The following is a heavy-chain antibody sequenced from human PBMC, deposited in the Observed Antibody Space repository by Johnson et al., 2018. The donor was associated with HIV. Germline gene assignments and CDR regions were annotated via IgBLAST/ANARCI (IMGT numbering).Heavy chain of an antibody. CDR1: GFTFSSYA. D-gene: IGHD5-18*01. J-gene: IGHJ3*02. V-gene: IGHV3-66*02. CDR2: IYSGENT. Sequence: VQLVESGGGLVQPGGSLRLSCAASGFTFSSYAMHWVRQAPGKGLEWVSLIYSGENTKYADSVKGRFTISRDSSKNTLFLQLNSLRPEDTAVYYCARVSLAYSYGYDALDIWGQGTMVTVSA. CDR3: ARVSLAYSYGYDALDI.